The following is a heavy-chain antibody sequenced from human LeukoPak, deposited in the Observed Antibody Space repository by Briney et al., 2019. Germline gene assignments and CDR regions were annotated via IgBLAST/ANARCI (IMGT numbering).Heavy chain of an antibody. CDR3: ARRGGVVVIPQYSLDY. J-gene: IGHJ4*02. V-gene: IGHV4-38-2*02. CDR2: IYYSGST. CDR1: GYSISSGYY. D-gene: IGHD3-22*01. Sequence: PSETLSLTCTVSGYSISSGYYWGWIRQPPGKGLEWIGSIYYSGSTYYNPSLKSRVTISVDTSKNQFSLKLSSVTAADTAVYYCARRGGVVVIPQYSLDYWGQGTLVTVSS.